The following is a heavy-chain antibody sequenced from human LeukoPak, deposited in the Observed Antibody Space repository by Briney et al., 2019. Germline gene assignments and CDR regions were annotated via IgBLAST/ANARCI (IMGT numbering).Heavy chain of an antibody. CDR2: IRYDGSNK. J-gene: IGHJ4*02. CDR3: AKVPGLIAAAPPDY. Sequence: GGSLRLSCAASGFTFSSYGMHWVRQAPGKGLEWVAFIRYDGSNKYYADSVKGRFTISRDNSKNTLYLQMNSLRAEDTAVYYCAKVPGLIAAAPPDYWGQGTLVTVSS. CDR1: GFTFSSYG. D-gene: IGHD6-13*01. V-gene: IGHV3-30*02.